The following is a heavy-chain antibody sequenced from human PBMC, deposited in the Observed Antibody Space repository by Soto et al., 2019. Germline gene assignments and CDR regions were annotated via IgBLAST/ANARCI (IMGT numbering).Heavy chain of an antibody. J-gene: IGHJ3*02. Sequence: VASVKVSCKASGYTFTSYYMHWVRQAPGQGLEWMGIINRSGGSTSYAQTFQGRVTMTRDTSTSTVYMELSSLRSEDTAVYYCASGIEDSSGWPLAFDIWGQGTMVTVSS. CDR1: GYTFTSYY. V-gene: IGHV1-46*01. CDR3: ASGIEDSSGWPLAFDI. CDR2: INRSGGST. D-gene: IGHD6-19*01.